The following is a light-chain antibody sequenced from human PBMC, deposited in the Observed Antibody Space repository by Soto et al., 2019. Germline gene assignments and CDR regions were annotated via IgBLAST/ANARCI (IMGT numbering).Light chain of an antibody. Sequence: EIVTTQSPATLSVSPGERATLSCRASQSVSSNLAWYQQKPGQAPRPLIYGASTRATGIPARFSGSGSGTEFTLTISSLQSEDFAVYYCQQYNNWPRTFGQGTKVDIK. J-gene: IGKJ1*01. CDR3: QQYNNWPRT. CDR1: QSVSSN. V-gene: IGKV3-15*01. CDR2: GAS.